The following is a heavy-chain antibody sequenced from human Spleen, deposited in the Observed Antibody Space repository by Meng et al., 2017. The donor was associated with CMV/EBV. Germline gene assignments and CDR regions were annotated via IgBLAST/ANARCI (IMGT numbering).Heavy chain of an antibody. CDR2: INTDGATT. CDR3: AGSSPQIVGDIYSYSGMDV. CDR1: GFTFKTYW. D-gene: IGHD6-6*01. J-gene: IGHJ6*02. Sequence: GGSLRLSCEVSGFTFKTYWMHWVRLAPGKGLFWVSRINTDGATTKYADSVQGRFTISRDNAKNTLYLEMNSLTVEDTAVYYCAGSSPQIVGDIYSYSGMDVWGHGTAVTVSS. V-gene: IGHV3-74*01.